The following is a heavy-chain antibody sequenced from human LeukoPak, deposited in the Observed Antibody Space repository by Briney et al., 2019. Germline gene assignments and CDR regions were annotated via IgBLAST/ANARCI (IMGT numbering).Heavy chain of an antibody. D-gene: IGHD6-6*01. CDR1: GGTFSSYA. V-gene: IGHV1-69*13. CDR2: IIPIFGTA. J-gene: IGHJ4*02. Sequence: SVKVSCKASGGTFSSYAISWVRQAPGQGLEWMGGIIPIFGTANYAQKFQGRVTITADESTSTAYMELSSLRSEDTAVYYCARGEYSSSFVDYWGQGTLVTVSS. CDR3: ARGEYSSSFVDY.